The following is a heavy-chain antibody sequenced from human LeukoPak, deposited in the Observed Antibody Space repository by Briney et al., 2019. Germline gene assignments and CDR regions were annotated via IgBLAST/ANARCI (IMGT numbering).Heavy chain of an antibody. Sequence: ASVKVSCKASGCTFTSYYMHWVRQAPGQGLEWMGIINPSGGSTSYAQKFQGRVTMTRDTSTSTVYMELSSLRSEDTAVYYCARGGSQRITMVRGESWFDPWGQGTLVTVSS. D-gene: IGHD3-10*01. CDR1: GCTFTSYY. CDR2: INPSGGST. CDR3: ARGGSQRITMVRGESWFDP. V-gene: IGHV1-46*01. J-gene: IGHJ5*02.